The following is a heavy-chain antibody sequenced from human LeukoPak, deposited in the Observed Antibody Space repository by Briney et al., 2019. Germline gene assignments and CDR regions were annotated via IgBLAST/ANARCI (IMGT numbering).Heavy chain of an antibody. CDR1: GFTVSNNY. Sequence: GGSLRLSCAASGFTVSNNYMSWVRQAPGKGLEWVSVTDTGGRTYYADSVKGRFIISRDNSRNTVDLQMNSLRVDDTAVYYCARDQNLWGQGTLVTVSS. J-gene: IGHJ4*02. V-gene: IGHV3-53*01. CDR2: TDTGGRT. D-gene: IGHD2/OR15-2a*01. CDR3: ARDQNL.